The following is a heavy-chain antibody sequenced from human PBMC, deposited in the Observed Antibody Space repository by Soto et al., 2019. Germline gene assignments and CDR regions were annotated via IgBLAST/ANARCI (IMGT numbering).Heavy chain of an antibody. CDR2: INPNSGGT. Sequence: ASVKVSCKASGYTFTGYYMHWVRQAPGQGLEWMGWINPNSGGTNYAQKFQGWVTMTRDTSISTAYMELSRLRSDDTAVYYCARGEGGPKWGSIDYWGQGTLVTVSS. D-gene: IGHD7-27*01. CDR1: GYTFTGYY. CDR3: ARGEGGPKWGSIDY. J-gene: IGHJ4*02. V-gene: IGHV1-2*04.